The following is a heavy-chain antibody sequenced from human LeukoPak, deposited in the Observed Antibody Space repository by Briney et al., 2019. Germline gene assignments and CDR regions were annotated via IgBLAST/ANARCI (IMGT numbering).Heavy chain of an antibody. CDR1: GFTFSSYG. Sequence: QSGGSLRLSCAASGFTFSSYGMHWVRQAPGKGLEWVAVISYDGSNKYYADSVKGRFTISRDNSKNTLYLQMNSLRAEDTAVYYCAEDYYVRTERPQIDYWGQGTLVTVSS. CDR3: AEDYYVRTERPQIDY. D-gene: IGHD3-10*02. J-gene: IGHJ4*02. CDR2: ISYDGSNK. V-gene: IGHV3-30*18.